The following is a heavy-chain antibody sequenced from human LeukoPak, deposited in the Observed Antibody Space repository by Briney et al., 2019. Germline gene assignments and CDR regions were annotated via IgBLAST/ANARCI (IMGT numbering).Heavy chain of an antibody. CDR1: GFTFSSYW. D-gene: IGHD3-22*01. Sequence: PGGSLRLSCAASGFTFSSYWMSWVRQAPGKGLEWVANIKQDGSEKYYVDSVKGRFTISRDNAKNSLYLQMNSLRAEDTAVYYCARDREHYPITIIVEEDYYYMDVWGKGTTVTVSS. CDR3: ARDREHYPITIIVEEDYYYMDV. CDR2: IKQDGSEK. J-gene: IGHJ6*03. V-gene: IGHV3-7*01.